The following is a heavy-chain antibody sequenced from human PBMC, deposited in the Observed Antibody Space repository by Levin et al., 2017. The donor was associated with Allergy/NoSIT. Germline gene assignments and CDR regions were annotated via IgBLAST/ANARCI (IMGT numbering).Heavy chain of an antibody. CDR1: GGSISSSNW. V-gene: IGHV4-4*02. D-gene: IGHD3-16*01. Sequence: SETLSLTCAVSGGSISSSNWWSWVRQPPGKGLEWIGEIYHTGSTNYNPSLKSRVTLSVDKSKNQFSLKLSSVTAADTAVYYCAGAGTMLTVDYWGQGTLVTVSS. J-gene: IGHJ4*02. CDR2: IYHTGST. CDR3: AGAGTMLTVDY.